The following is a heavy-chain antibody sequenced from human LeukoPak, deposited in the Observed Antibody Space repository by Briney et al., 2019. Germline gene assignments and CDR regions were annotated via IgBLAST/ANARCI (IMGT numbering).Heavy chain of an antibody. V-gene: IGHV4-61*02. CDR3: ARGNPPGHRGGYFDL. D-gene: IGHD1-14*01. CDR1: GGSISSGSYY. CDR2: IYTSGST. Sequence: SETLSLTCTVSGGSISSGSYYWSWIRQPAGKGLEWIGRIYTSGSTNYNPSLKSRVTISVDRSKNQFSLKLSSVTAADTAVYYCARGNPPGHRGGYFDLWGRGTLVTVSS. J-gene: IGHJ2*01.